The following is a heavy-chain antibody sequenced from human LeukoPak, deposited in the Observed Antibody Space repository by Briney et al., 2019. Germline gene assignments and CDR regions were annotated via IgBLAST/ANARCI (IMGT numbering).Heavy chain of an antibody. V-gene: IGHV3-23*01. J-gene: IGHJ5*02. Sequence: GGSLRLSCAASGFTFSSYAMRWVRQAPGKGLEWVSAISGSGGSTYYADSVKGRFTISRDNSKNTLYLQMNSLRAEDTAVYYCAKDPTKGNWFDPWGQGTLVTVSS. CDR3: AKDPTKGNWFDP. CDR2: ISGSGGST. CDR1: GFTFSSYA.